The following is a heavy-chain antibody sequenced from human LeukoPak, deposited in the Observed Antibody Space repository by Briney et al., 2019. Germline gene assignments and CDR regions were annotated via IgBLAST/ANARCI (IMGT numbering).Heavy chain of an antibody. Sequence: PGGSLRLSCAASDFTVSNTYMTWVRQAPGKGLEWVAVISYDGSNKYYADSVKGRFTISRDNSKNTLYLQMNSLRAEDTALYYCARVIAVESYYYYGMDVWGQGTTVTVSS. V-gene: IGHV3-30-3*01. CDR1: DFTVSNTY. CDR2: ISYDGSNK. J-gene: IGHJ6*02. CDR3: ARVIAVESYYYYGMDV. D-gene: IGHD6-19*01.